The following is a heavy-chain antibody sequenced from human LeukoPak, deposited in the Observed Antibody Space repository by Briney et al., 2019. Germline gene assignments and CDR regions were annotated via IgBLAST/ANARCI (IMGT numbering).Heavy chain of an antibody. J-gene: IGHJ3*02. CDR3: ARDRRDSSSWYLAFDI. D-gene: IGHD6-13*01. CDR2: IYYSGST. CDR1: GGSIISGDYY. Sequence: PSETLSVTCTVSGGSIISGDYYWSWIRLPPGKGLEWIGYIYYSGSTYYNPSLKSRVTISVDTSKNQFSLKLSSVTAADTAVYYCARDRRDSSSWYLAFDIWGQGTMVTVSS. V-gene: IGHV4-30-4*01.